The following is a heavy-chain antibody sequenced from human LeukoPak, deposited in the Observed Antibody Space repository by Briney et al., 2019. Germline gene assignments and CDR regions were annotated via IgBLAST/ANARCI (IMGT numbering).Heavy chain of an antibody. CDR3: ARDLADYSDY. Sequence: GGSLRLSCAASGFTFSTYSMNGVRQAPGKGLEWVSSISTSGTYIYYADSLKGRFTISRDNAKNSLYLQMHSLRAEDTAVYYCARDLADYSDYWGQGTLVTVSS. CDR2: ISTSGTYI. V-gene: IGHV3-21*01. D-gene: IGHD2-21*01. J-gene: IGHJ4*02. CDR1: GFTFSTYS.